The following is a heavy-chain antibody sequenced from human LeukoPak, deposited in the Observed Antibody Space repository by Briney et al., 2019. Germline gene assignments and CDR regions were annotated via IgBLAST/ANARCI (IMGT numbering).Heavy chain of an antibody. CDR2: SCGNDDT. CDR3: GKIFCASIGFPIDA. V-gene: IGHV3-23*01. CDR1: GFHQSKYA. Sequence: GGPLSLSCAVSGFHQSKYAMRWLRHPPGKGLEWLSASCGNDDTYYEDSVKGRFNISRDNSRNTLSLHVDSLRDEDVVVYLSGKIFCASIGFPIDAGDQGTLVTVSS. D-gene: IGHD3-9*01. J-gene: IGHJ4*02.